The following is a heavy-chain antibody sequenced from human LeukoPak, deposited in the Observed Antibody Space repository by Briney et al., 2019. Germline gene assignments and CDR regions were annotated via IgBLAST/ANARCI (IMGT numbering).Heavy chain of an antibody. V-gene: IGHV4-61*02. Sequence: SETLSLTCTVSGDSISSGDYYWSWIRQPAGKGLEWIGRISSSGSTNYNPSLKSRVTISVDTSKNQFSLKLGSVTAADTAVYYCARDGVLRYFDWSPYYFDYWGQGTLVTVSS. CDR2: ISSSGST. CDR1: GDSISSGDYY. J-gene: IGHJ4*01. D-gene: IGHD3-9*01. CDR3: ARDGVLRYFDWSPYYFDY.